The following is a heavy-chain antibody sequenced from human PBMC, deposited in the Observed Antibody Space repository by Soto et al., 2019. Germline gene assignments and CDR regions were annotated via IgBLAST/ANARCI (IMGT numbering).Heavy chain of an antibody. CDR1: GFTFSSYA. CDR3: AASYHVDY. Sequence: EVQLLESGGGLVQPGGSLRLSCAASGFTFSSYAMSWVRQAPGKGLEWVSSISLSGGSTYYADSVKGRFTISRDNSKNTVDLQMNSLRAEDTAVYYCAASYHVDYWGQGTLVTVSS. J-gene: IGHJ4*02. D-gene: IGHD1-26*01. CDR2: ISLSGGST. V-gene: IGHV3-23*01.